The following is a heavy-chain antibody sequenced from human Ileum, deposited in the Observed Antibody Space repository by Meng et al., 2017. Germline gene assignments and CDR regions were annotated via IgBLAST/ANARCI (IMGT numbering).Heavy chain of an antibody. D-gene: IGHD3-10*01. CDR3: ARVGYYGSGS. CDR2: INHSGST. V-gene: IGHV4-34*01. CDR1: GGSFSGYY. J-gene: IGHJ5*02. Sequence: GAGLFNPSWPLSPTCAVYGGSFSGYYWSWIRQPPGKGLEWIGEINHSGSTNYNPSLKSRVTISVDTSKNQFSLKLSSVTAADTAVHYCARVGYYGSGSWGQGTLVTVSS.